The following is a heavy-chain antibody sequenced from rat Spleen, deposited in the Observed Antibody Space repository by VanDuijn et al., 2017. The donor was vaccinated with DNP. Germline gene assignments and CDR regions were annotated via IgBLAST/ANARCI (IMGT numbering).Heavy chain of an antibody. D-gene: IGHD1-8*01. CDR2: ISYSGST. V-gene: IGHV3-4*01. CDR1: GYTITSGY. CDR3: ARYTVAPDY. J-gene: IGHJ2*01. Sequence: EIQLQESGPGLVKPSQSLSLTCSVTGYTITSGYDWSWIRKFPGNKMEWMGYISYSGSTSYNPSLESRISMTRDTSKNQFFLQLNSVTTEDTATYYCARYTVAPDYWGQGVMVTVSS.